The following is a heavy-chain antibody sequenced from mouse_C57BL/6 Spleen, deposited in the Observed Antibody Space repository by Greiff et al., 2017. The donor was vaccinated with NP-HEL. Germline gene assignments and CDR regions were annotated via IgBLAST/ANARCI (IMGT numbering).Heavy chain of an antibody. CDR3: AREGYYDYGGFAY. Sequence: QVQLQQSGAELVKPGASVKLSCKASGYTFTSYWMHWVKQRPGQGLEWIGMIHPNSGSTNYNEKFKSKATLTVDKSSSTAYMQLSSLTSEDSAVYYCAREGYYDYGGFAYWGQGTLVTVSA. CDR2: IHPNSGST. D-gene: IGHD2-4*01. CDR1: GYTFTSYW. J-gene: IGHJ3*01. V-gene: IGHV1-64*01.